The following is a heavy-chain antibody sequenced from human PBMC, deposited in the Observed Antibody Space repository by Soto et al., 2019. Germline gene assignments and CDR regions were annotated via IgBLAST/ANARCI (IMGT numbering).Heavy chain of an antibody. Sequence: QVQVVQSGAEVKKPGASVKVSCKASGYPFTTYHLHWVRQAPGQGLEWMGIVYVTGTGTRSAQKFQGRLTMTRDRSTSTVYMELSSLRSEDTAVYYCARPEGYGSGSYYFDSWGQGTLVTVSS. D-gene: IGHD3-10*01. CDR2: VYVTGTGT. V-gene: IGHV1-46*01. CDR3: ARPEGYGSGSYYFDS. J-gene: IGHJ4*02. CDR1: GYPFTTYH.